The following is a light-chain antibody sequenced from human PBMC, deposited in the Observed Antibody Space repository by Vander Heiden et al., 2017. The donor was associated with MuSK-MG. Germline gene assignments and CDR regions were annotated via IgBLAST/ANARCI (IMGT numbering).Light chain of an antibody. J-gene: IGKJ1*01. CDR3: QQYNYWPPVT. V-gene: IGKV3-15*01. CDR2: DAS. CDR1: QRISTN. Sequence: EVVMTQSPATLSVSPGERATLSCRASQRISTNLAWYQQIPGQSPRLLIYDASTRATGIPARFSGSEPETETEFTLTISSLQAEDFAVYYCQQYNYWPPVTFGQGTRVEI.